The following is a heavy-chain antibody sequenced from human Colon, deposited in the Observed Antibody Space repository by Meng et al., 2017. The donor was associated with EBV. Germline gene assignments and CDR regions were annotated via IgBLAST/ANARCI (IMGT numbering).Heavy chain of an antibody. D-gene: IGHD3-22*01. J-gene: IGHJ4*02. CDR3: ARSRWLLLQL. CDR1: GGPFSGFY. CDR2: IDDSGNI. V-gene: IGHV4-34*01. Sequence: QGHLQERGGGLLQPSETLSLTCTVYGGPFSGFYWTWIRQSPGKGLEWIGEIDDSGNIIYNPSLKSRVTISGDTSKNQFSLNVSSVTAADTAVYYCARSRWLLLQLWGQGTLVTVSS.